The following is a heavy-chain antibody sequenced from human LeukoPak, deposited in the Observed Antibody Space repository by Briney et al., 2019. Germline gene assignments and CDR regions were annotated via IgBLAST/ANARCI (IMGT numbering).Heavy chain of an antibody. V-gene: IGHV4-34*01. CDR2: INHSGST. Sequence: SSETLFLTCAVYGVSFSGYYWSWIRQPPGKGLEWVGEINHSGSTNYNPSLKSRLTISVDTSKNQFSLKLSSVTAGDTVVYYCARGGVTYYWGQGTLVTVSS. CDR1: GVSFSGYY. J-gene: IGHJ4*02. D-gene: IGHD5-18*01. CDR3: ARGGVTYY.